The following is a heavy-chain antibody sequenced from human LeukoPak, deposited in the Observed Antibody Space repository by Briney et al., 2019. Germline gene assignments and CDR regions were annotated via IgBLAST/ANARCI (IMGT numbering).Heavy chain of an antibody. D-gene: IGHD1-26*01. J-gene: IGHJ4*02. CDR3: ARDDSGSYSVDY. V-gene: IGHV1-2*02. Sequence: ASVKVSCKASGYTFTGYYMHWVRQAPGQGLEWMGWINPNSGGTNYAQKFQGRVTMTRDTSISTAYMELSRLRSDDTAVYYCARDDSGSYSVDYWGQGTLVTASS. CDR1: GYTFTGYY. CDR2: INPNSGGT.